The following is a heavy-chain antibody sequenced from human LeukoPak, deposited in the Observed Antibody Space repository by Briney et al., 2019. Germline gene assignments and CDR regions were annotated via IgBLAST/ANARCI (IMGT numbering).Heavy chain of an antibody. CDR1: GFTFSSYA. J-gene: IGHJ4*02. V-gene: IGHV3-23*01. CDR3: AKESPYGSGSRNYYFHY. Sequence: GGSLRLSCAASGFTFSSYAMSWVRQAPGKGLEWVSDISGSADRTYYADSVKGRFTISRDNSKNTLYLQMNSLRPEDTAIYYCAKESPYGSGSRNYYFHYWGQGTLVTVSS. CDR2: ISGSADRT. D-gene: IGHD3-10*01.